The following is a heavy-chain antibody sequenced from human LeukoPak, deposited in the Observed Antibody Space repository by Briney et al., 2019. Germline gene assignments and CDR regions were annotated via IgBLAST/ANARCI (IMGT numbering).Heavy chain of an antibody. Sequence: AGGSLRLSCATSGFTFSNYGMHWVRQAPGKGLEWVAVISYDGSNKYYADSVKGRFTISRDNSKNTLYLQMNSLRAEDTAVYYCARGESSGYYFFDYWGQGTLVTVSS. V-gene: IGHV3-33*05. CDR1: GFTFSNYG. CDR3: ARGESSGYYFFDY. D-gene: IGHD3-22*01. J-gene: IGHJ4*02. CDR2: ISYDGSNK.